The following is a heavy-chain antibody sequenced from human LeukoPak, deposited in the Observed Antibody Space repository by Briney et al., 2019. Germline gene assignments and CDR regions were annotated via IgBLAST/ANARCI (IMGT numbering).Heavy chain of an antibody. Sequence: ASVKVSCKASGYTFTGYYMHWVRQAPGQGLEWMGWINPNSGGTNYAQKFQGRVTMTRDTSISTAYMELSSLRSDDTAVYYCARVKARSGSYSLDYWGQGTLVTVSS. CDR3: ARVKARSGSYSLDY. J-gene: IGHJ4*02. D-gene: IGHD1-26*01. CDR2: INPNSGGT. CDR1: GYTFTGYY. V-gene: IGHV1-2*02.